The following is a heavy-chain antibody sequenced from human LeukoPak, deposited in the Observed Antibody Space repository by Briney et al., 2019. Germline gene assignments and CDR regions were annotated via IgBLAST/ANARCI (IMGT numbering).Heavy chain of an antibody. D-gene: IGHD6-19*01. Sequence: PGGSLRLSCAASGFTFNSYAMSWVRQAPWERLQWVSGISDSGGNTYYADSVRGRFTISRDNSKNTLYLQMNSLRAEDTAVYYCAKALSVAGTSHYFDYWGQGTLVTVSS. CDR2: ISDSGGNT. V-gene: IGHV3-23*01. J-gene: IGHJ4*02. CDR1: GFTFNSYA. CDR3: AKALSVAGTSHYFDY.